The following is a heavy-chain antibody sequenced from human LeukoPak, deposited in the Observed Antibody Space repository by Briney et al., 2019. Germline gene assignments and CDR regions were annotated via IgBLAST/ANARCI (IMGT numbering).Heavy chain of an antibody. J-gene: IGHJ4*02. V-gene: IGHV4-59*11. CDR3: ARGSRLDYGGIGEFDY. CDR2: IPYSGST. Sequence: SETLSLTCTVSGGSISSHYWSWIRQPPGKGLEWIGYIPYSGSTNFNTSLKSRVNISLDTSKSQFSLKLNSMTPADTAVYYCARGSRLDYGGIGEFDYWGQGTLVTVSS. D-gene: IGHD4-23*01. CDR1: GGSISSHY.